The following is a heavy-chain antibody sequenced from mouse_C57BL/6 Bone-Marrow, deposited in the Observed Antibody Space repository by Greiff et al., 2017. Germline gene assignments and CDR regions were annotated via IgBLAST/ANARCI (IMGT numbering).Heavy chain of an antibody. CDR2: IYPGDGDT. V-gene: IGHV1-80*01. CDR3: ARDGYHWYFDV. CDR1: GYAFSSYW. Sequence: VNLVESGAELVKPGASVTISCKASGYAFSSYWMNWVKQRPGKGLEWIGQIYPGDGDTNYNGKFKGKATLTAAKSSSTAYMQLSSLTSEDSAVYFCARDGYHWYFDVWGTGTTVTVSS. D-gene: IGHD2-3*01. J-gene: IGHJ1*03.